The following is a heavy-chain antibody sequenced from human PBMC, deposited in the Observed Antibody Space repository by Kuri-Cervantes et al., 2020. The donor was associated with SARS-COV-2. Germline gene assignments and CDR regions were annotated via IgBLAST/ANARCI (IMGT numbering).Heavy chain of an antibody. V-gene: IGHV1-8*01. CDR1: GYTFTNYD. CDR3: ARGLRGYCSSTTCPGDY. D-gene: IGHD2-2*01. CDR2: MNPKSGNT. Sequence: ASVKVSCKASGYTFTNYDINWVRQATGQGLEWMGWMNPKSGNTGYAQKFQGRVTMTRNTSISTAYMELSSLRSEDTAVYYCARGLRGYCSSTTCPGDYWGQGTLVTVSS. J-gene: IGHJ4*02.